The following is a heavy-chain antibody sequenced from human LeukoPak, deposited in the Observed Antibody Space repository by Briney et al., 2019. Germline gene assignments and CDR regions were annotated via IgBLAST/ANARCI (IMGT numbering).Heavy chain of an antibody. CDR1: GLTFRNYY. J-gene: IGHJ4*01. Sequence: GRSLRLSCAASGLTFRNYYMHWVRQAPGKGLEWVAVISLDGNNEYYADSVKGRFSLSRDNSMNTLYLQLHSLRTEDTVMYYCARDLSGHWTYDYWGQGTLVTVSS. V-gene: IGHV3-30-3*01. CDR3: ARDLSGHWTYDY. CDR2: ISLDGNNE. D-gene: IGHD1-1*01.